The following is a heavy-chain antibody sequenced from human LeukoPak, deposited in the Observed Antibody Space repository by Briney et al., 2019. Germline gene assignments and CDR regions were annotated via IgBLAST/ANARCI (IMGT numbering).Heavy chain of an antibody. Sequence: GGSLRLSCAASVFTITSYPMGWVRQAPGKGLEWVSSISRSGDDTYYADSVRGRFTISRDNSKNTLYLQMNSLRAEDTAIYYCAKDQLLGWGQGTQVTVSS. V-gene: IGHV3-23*01. D-gene: IGHD3-10*01. CDR3: AKDQLLG. CDR2: ISRSGDDT. J-gene: IGHJ4*01. CDR1: VFTITSYP.